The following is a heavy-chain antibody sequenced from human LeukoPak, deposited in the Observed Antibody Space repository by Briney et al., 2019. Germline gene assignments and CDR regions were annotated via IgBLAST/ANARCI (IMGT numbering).Heavy chain of an antibody. V-gene: IGHV3-30*02. D-gene: IGHD1-26*01. CDR2: IRYDGSDK. CDR1: GFTFSSYG. J-gene: IGHJ4*02. Sequence: PGGSLRLSCAASGFTFSSYGMHWVRQAPGKGLEWVAFIRYDGSDKNYADSVKGRITISRDNSKNTLYLQMNSLRAEDTDLYYCAKEIPHRDSGFDYWGQGTLVTVSS. CDR3: AKEIPHRDSGFDY.